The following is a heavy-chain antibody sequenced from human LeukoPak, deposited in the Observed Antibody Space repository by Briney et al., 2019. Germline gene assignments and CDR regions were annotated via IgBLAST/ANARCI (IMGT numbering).Heavy chain of an antibody. CDR1: GFHLMSYL. V-gene: IGHV3-7*04. Sequence: GALIVSCSSSGFHLMSYLVSWARPGPGERLEGGAHLKQDGSEKYYVDSVKGRFTISRDNTKNSLSLQMNSLRVEDTAVYYCARGGFYTDPDAFDVWGQGTMVTVSS. CDR2: LKQDGSEK. CDR3: ARGGFYTDPDAFDV. D-gene: IGHD2/OR15-2a*01. J-gene: IGHJ3*01.